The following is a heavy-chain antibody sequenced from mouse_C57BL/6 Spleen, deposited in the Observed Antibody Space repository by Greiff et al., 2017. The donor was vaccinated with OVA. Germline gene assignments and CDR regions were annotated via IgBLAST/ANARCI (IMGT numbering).Heavy chain of an antibody. CDR1: GYTFTSYW. Sequence: QVQLQQPGAELVKPGASVKLSCKASGYTFTSYWMHWVKQRPGQGLEWIGMIHPNSGSTNYNEKFKSKATLTVDKSSSTAYMQLSSLTSEDSAVYYCAREGRVVTFDYWGQGTTRTVAS. V-gene: IGHV1-64*01. D-gene: IGHD2-5*01. J-gene: IGHJ2*01. CDR2: IHPNSGST. CDR3: AREGRVVTFDY.